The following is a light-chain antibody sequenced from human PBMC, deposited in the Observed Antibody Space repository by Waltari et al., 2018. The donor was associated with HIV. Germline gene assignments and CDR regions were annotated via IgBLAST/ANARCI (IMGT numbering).Light chain of an antibody. CDR3: QSADSSGTYPV. V-gene: IGLV3-25*03. Sequence: SYELTQPPSVSVSPGQTARITCSGDALPKQYAYCYQQKPGQAPVLVIYKDSERPSGIPERFSGSSSGTTVTLTISGVQAEDEADYYCQSADSSGTYPVFGGGTKLTVL. J-gene: IGLJ3*02. CDR1: ALPKQY. CDR2: KDS.